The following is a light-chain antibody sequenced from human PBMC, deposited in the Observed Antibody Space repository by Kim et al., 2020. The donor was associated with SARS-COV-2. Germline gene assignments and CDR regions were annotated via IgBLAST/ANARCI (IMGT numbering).Light chain of an antibody. J-gene: IGLJ3*02. CDR1: SRDIGDYNY. CDR3: SSYTSSITWV. Sequence: QSVLTQPASVSGSPGQSITISCTGTSRDIGDYNYVSWYQQYPGKAPKLMIYDVTKRPSGVSNRFSGSKSGNTASLTISGLQAEDEADYYCSSYTSSITWVFGGGTQLAVL. CDR2: DVT. V-gene: IGLV2-14*01.